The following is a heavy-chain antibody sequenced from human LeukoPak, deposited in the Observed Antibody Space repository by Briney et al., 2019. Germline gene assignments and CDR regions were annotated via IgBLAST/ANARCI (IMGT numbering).Heavy chain of an antibody. CDR1: GYTFTGYY. CDR2: INPNSGGT. J-gene: IGHJ4*02. Sequence: ASVKVSCKASGYTFTGYYMHWVRQAPGQGLEWMGRINPNSGGTNYAQKFQGRVTMTRDTSISTAYMELSRLRSDDTAVYYCATELRFLESIDYWGQGTLVTVSS. V-gene: IGHV1-2*06. CDR3: ATELRFLESIDY. D-gene: IGHD3-3*01.